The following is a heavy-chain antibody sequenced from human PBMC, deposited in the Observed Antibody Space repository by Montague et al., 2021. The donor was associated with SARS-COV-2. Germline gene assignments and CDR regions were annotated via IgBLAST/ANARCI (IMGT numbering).Heavy chain of an antibody. CDR2: IKEDGSEK. D-gene: IGHD3-22*01. V-gene: IGHV3-7*01. CDR1: GFTFSSYW. J-gene: IGHJ4*02. CDR3: AREYFDNSGMGHY. Sequence: SLRLSCAASGFTFSSYWMSWVRQAPGKGLEWVANIKEDGSEKKYVGSVKGRFTISRDYAKDSLYLQMNSLRAEDTAVYYCAREYFDNSGMGHYWGQGTLVTVSS.